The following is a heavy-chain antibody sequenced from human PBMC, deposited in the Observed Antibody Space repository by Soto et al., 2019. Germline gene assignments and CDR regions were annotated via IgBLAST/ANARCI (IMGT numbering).Heavy chain of an antibody. J-gene: IGHJ6*02. Sequence: VASVQVSFKASGYIFTDYHIHWVRQAPGQGLEWLGRINPKSGGTSTAQKFQGWVTMTRDRSISTVYMELTRLRSDDTAVYFCARGHSTDCSNGVCSFFYNHEMDVWGQGTTVTV. CDR3: ARGHSTDCSNGVCSFFYNHEMDV. CDR2: INPKSGGT. CDR1: GYIFTDYH. V-gene: IGHV1-2*04. D-gene: IGHD2-8*01.